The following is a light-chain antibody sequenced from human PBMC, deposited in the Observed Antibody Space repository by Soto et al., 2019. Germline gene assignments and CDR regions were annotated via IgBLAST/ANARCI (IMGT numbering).Light chain of an antibody. CDR2: GAS. J-gene: IGKJ2*01. CDR3: QQYNNWPPVT. Sequence: EIVMTQSPATLSVSPGERATLSCRASQSVSTNLGWYQQKPGQAPRLLIYGASTRATGVPARFSGSGSGTEFTLTISSLQSEDFAVYYCQQYNNWPPVTFGQGTKLEIK. CDR1: QSVSTN. V-gene: IGKV3-15*01.